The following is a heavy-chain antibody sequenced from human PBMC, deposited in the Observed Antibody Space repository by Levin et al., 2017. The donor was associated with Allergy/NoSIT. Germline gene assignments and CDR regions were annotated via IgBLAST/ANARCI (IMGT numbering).Heavy chain of an antibody. CDR1: GGSISSSNYY. D-gene: IGHD2-2*01. Sequence: TSSETLSLTCTVSGGSISSSNYYWGWIRQSPGTGLEWMGSIYFSGSTYYNPSLKNRITISADMSKNLFSLSLSSVTAADTAVYYCAGYCTSTRCSDNYYYGMDVWGHGTAVTVSS. CDR3: AGYCTSTRCSDNYYYGMDV. V-gene: IGHV4-39*01. CDR2: IYFSGST. J-gene: IGHJ6*02.